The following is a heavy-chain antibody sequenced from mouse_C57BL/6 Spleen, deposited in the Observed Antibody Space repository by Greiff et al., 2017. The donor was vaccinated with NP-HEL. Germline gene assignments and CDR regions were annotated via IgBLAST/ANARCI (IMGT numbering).Heavy chain of an antibody. CDR3: ARDSNTKVVDGDY. D-gene: IGHD1-1*01. CDR1: GYTFTSYW. CDR2: IYPGSGST. J-gene: IGHJ2*01. Sequence: QVQLQQPGAELVKPGASVKMSCKASGYTFTSYWITWVKQRPGQGLEWIGVIYPGSGSTNYNEKFKSKATVTVDTSSSTAYMQLSSLTSEDSAVYDYARDSNTKVVDGDYWGQGTTLTVSS. V-gene: IGHV1-55*01.